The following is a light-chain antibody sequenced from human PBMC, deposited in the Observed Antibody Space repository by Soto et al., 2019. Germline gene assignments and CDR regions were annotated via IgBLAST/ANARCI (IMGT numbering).Light chain of an antibody. V-gene: IGLV2-23*01. CDR2: EGS. J-gene: IGLJ1*01. CDR1: SSDVGSDNL. Sequence: QSALTQPASVSGSPGQSITISCTGTSSDVGSDNLVSWYQQHPGKAPKLMIYEGSKRPSGVSNRFSGSKSGNTASLTISGLQAEDEAVYYCCSYAGSSTYVFGTGTKVTVL. CDR3: CSYAGSSTYV.